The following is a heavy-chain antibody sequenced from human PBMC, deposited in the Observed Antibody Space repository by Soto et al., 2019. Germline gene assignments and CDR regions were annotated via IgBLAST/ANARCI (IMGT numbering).Heavy chain of an antibody. CDR2: IDPSDSYT. V-gene: IGHV5-10-1*01. CDR3: AGHGADYDFWSGYPHYYGMDV. Sequence: GESLKISCKGSGYSFTIYWIGWVRQMPGKGLEWMGRIDPSDSYTNYSPSFQGHVTISADKSISTAYLQWSSLKASDTAMYYCAGHGADYDFWSGYPHYYGMDVWGQGTTVTVSS. J-gene: IGHJ6*02. D-gene: IGHD3-3*01. CDR1: GYSFTIYW.